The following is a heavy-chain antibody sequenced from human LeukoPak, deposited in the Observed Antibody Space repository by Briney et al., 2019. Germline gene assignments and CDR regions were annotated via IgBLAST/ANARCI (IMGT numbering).Heavy chain of an antibody. D-gene: IGHD3-10*01. J-gene: IGHJ4*01. V-gene: IGHV3-30*03. Sequence: GTSLRLSCTTSGFTFDFYAMHWVRQAPGKGLEWVAVMSYDGRYRYYADSAKGRFTISRDNSKRTLYLEMSSLRPEVTALYYCTRSELYYGSESYYHLDYWGHGTLVTVSS. CDR1: GFTFDFYA. CDR3: TRSELYYGSESYYHLDY. CDR2: MSYDGRYR.